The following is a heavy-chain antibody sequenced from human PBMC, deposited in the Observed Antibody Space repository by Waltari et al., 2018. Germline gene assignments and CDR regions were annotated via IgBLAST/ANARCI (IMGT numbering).Heavy chain of an antibody. J-gene: IGHJ5*02. CDR2: VYTSGST. CDR3: AREIDRGPGRWFDP. Sequence: QVQLQESGPGLVKPSETLSLTCTVSSGSISGYYWNWIRQPAGKGLEWIGRVYTSGSTNYNPSLKSRVTMSVDTSKNQFSLKLSSVTAADTAVYFCAREIDRGPGRWFDPWGQGTLVTVSS. D-gene: IGHD1-26*01. CDR1: SGSISGYY. V-gene: IGHV4-4*07.